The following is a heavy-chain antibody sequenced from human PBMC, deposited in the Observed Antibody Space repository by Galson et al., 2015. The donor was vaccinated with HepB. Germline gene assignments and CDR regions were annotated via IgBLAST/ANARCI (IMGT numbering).Heavy chain of an antibody. CDR3: AKARRQWLAPYYFDY. D-gene: IGHD6-19*01. CDR1: GFTFNNYA. Sequence: SLRLSCAASGFTFNNYAMIWVRQAPGKGLEWVSIISGSGGSTFYADSVKGRFTISRDNSKNTLYLQMNGLRVEDTAVYYCAKARRQWLAPYYFDYWGQGTLVTVSS. CDR2: ISGSGGST. V-gene: IGHV3-23*01. J-gene: IGHJ4*02.